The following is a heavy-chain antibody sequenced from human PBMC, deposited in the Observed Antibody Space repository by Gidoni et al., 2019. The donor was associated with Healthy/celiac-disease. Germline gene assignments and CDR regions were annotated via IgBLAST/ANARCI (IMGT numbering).Heavy chain of an antibody. CDR2: INNSGST. Sequence: QVQLQQWGAGLLKSSETLSLTCAVYGGSFSGYYWSWIRQPPGKGLEWIGEINNSGSTNYNPSLKSRVTISVDTSKNQFSLKLSSVTATDTAVYYCARLAGLGGYYTNGFDYWGQGTLVTVSS. CDR1: GGSFSGYY. J-gene: IGHJ4*02. V-gene: IGHV4-34*01. D-gene: IGHD3-3*01. CDR3: ARLAGLGGYYTNGFDY.